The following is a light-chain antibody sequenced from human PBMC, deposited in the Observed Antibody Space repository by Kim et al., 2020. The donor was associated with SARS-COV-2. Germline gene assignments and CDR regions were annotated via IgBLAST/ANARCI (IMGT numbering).Light chain of an antibody. Sequence: PGERATPSCRASQSVSSSYLAWYQQKPGQAPRLLIYGASTRATGIPDRFSGSGSGTDFTLTISRLEPEDFAMYYCQHYGSSPPRTFGQGTKVEI. CDR2: GAS. V-gene: IGKV3-20*01. CDR1: QSVSSSY. CDR3: QHYGSSPPRT. J-gene: IGKJ1*01.